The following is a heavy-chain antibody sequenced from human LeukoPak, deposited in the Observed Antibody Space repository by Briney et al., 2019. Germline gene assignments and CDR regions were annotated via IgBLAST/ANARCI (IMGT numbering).Heavy chain of an antibody. CDR2: INHSGSA. CDR3: ATSELGGDY. V-gene: IGHV4-34*01. J-gene: IGHJ4*02. D-gene: IGHD1-26*01. Sequence: SETLSLTCAVYGGSFSGYYWSWIRQPPGKGLEWIGEINHSGSANYNPSLKSRVTISVDTSKNQFSLKLSSVTAADTAVYYCATSELGGDYWGQGTLVTVSS. CDR1: GGSFSGYY.